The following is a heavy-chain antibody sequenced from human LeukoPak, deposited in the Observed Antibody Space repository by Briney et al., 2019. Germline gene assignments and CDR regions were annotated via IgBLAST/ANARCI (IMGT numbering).Heavy chain of an antibody. CDR3: ARPGYDILTGYSIPFDY. CDR2: IYSGGTT. V-gene: IGHV3-53*01. Sequence: GGSLRLSCAASGFTVSGNYMSWVRQAPGKGLEWVSVIYSGGTTYYADSVKGRFTISRDNSKNTLYLQMNSLRAEDTAVYYCARPGYDILTGYSIPFDYWGQGTLVTVSS. CDR1: GFTVSGNY. J-gene: IGHJ4*02. D-gene: IGHD3-9*01.